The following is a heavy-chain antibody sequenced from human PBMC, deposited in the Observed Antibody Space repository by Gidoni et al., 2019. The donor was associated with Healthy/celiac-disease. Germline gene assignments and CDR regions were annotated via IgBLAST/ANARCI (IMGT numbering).Heavy chain of an antibody. CDR3: ARDLPGGDFWSGYKNTFDY. Sequence: QVQLVQSGAEVKKPGASVKVSCKASGYTFTSYYMHWVRQAPGQGLEWMGIINPSGGSTSYAQKFQGRVTMTRDTSTSTVYMELSSLRSEDTAVYYCARDLPGGDFWSGYKNTFDYWGQGTLVTVSS. CDR2: INPSGGST. CDR1: GYTFTSYY. J-gene: IGHJ4*02. V-gene: IGHV1-46*03. D-gene: IGHD3-3*01.